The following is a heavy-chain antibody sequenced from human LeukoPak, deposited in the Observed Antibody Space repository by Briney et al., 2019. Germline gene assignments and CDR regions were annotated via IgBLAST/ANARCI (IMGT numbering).Heavy chain of an antibody. Sequence: GASVKVSCKASGYTFTSYYMHWVRQAPGQGLEWMGIINPSGGSTSYAQKLQGRVTMTTDTSTSTAYMELRSLRSDDTAVYYCARDLRVVVVPAPFDYWGQGTLVTVSS. CDR2: INPSGGST. D-gene: IGHD2-2*01. CDR3: ARDLRVVVVPAPFDY. CDR1: GYTFTSYY. J-gene: IGHJ4*02. V-gene: IGHV1-46*01.